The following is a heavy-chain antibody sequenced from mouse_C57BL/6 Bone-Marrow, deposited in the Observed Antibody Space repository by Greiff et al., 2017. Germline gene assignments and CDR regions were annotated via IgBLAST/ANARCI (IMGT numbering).Heavy chain of an antibody. Sequence: VQLQQPGAELVMPGASVKLSCKASGYTFTSYWMHWVKQRPGQGLEWIGEIDPSDSYTNYNQKFKGKSTLTVDKSSSTAYMQLSSLTSEDSAVYYCATITTVVGSYWYFDVWGTGTRVTVA. J-gene: IGHJ1*03. CDR1: GYTFTSYW. V-gene: IGHV1-69*01. CDR2: IDPSDSYT. D-gene: IGHD1-1*01. CDR3: ATITTVVGSYWYFDV.